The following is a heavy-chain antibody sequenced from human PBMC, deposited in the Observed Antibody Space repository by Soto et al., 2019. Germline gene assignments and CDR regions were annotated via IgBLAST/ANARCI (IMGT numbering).Heavy chain of an antibody. Sequence: EVQLVESGGGLVQPGGSLRLSCAASGFTFSSSEMYWVRQAPGKGLEWISYIHPGGQTIFYAESVKGRFTSSRDNAKNSVYLQMNSLRAEDTAVYYCARRGSRWGPGTMVTASS. CDR1: GFTFSSSE. CDR3: ARRGSR. D-gene: IGHD2-15*01. V-gene: IGHV3-48*03. CDR2: IHPGGQTI. J-gene: IGHJ3*01.